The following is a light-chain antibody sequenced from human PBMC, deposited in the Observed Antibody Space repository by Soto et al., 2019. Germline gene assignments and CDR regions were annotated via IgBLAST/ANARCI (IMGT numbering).Light chain of an antibody. CDR3: QQYGSSPS. CDR2: DAS. CDR1: QSVSTNY. J-gene: IGKJ4*01. V-gene: IGKV3D-20*01. Sequence: EIVLTQSPGTLSFSPGESATLSCRSSQSVSTNYLAWYQQKPGLAPRLLIYDASSRATGISDRFSGSGSGTDFTLTISRLEPEDFAVYYCQQYGSSPSFGGGTKVDIK.